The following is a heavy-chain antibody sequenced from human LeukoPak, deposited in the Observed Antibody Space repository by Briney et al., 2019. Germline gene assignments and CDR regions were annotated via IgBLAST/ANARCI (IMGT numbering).Heavy chain of an antibody. CDR3: AKAFSQTTVVTTFDY. J-gene: IGHJ4*02. CDR2: ISWNSGSI. V-gene: IGHV3-9*01. Sequence: GGSLRLSCAASGFTFDDYAMHWVRQAPGKGLEWVSGISWNSGSIGYADSVKGRFTISRDNAKNSLYLQMNSLRAEDTALYYYAKAFSQTTVVTTFDYWGQGTLVTVSS. D-gene: IGHD4-23*01. CDR1: GFTFDDYA.